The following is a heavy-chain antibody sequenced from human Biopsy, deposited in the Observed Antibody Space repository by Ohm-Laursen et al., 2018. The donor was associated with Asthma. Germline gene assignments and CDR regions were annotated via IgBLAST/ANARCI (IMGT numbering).Heavy chain of an antibody. D-gene: IGHD1-1*01. CDR2: ISKDASTQ. V-gene: IGHV3-30*01. Sequence: SLRLSCAAFGFSFSNFAIHWVRQAPGKGLEWVGVISKDASTQDYVDSVKGRFTMARDNSKNTLDLQMNSLREEDTAVYYCVRDGTDDAFDIWGQGTVVSVSS. CDR3: VRDGTDDAFDI. CDR1: GFSFSNFA. J-gene: IGHJ3*02.